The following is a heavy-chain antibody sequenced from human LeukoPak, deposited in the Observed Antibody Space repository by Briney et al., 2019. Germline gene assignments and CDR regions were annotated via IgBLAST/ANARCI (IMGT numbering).Heavy chain of an antibody. CDR2: INHSGST. CDR3: ARVPTIQYRRFDY. Sequence: SETLSLTCAVCGGSFSGYYWSWIRQPPGKGLEWIGEINHSGSTNYNPSLKSRVTISVDTSKNQFSLKLSSVTAADTAVYYCARVPTIQYRRFDYWGQGTLVTVSS. V-gene: IGHV4-34*01. J-gene: IGHJ4*02. CDR1: GGSFSGYY. D-gene: IGHD2/OR15-2a*01.